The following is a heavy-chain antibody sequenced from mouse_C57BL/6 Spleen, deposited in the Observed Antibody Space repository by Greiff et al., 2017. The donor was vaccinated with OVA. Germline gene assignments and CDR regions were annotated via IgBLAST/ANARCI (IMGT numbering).Heavy chain of an antibody. J-gene: IGHJ2*01. Sequence: DVKLVESGGGLVKPGGSLKLSCAASGFTFSSYTMSWVRQTPEKRLEWVATISGGGGNTYYPDSVKGRITISRDNAKNTLYLQMSSLRSEDTALYYCARSYISDFDYWGQGTTLTVSS. CDR2: ISGGGGNT. D-gene: IGHD2-10*01. CDR3: ARSYISDFDY. V-gene: IGHV5-9*01. CDR1: GFTFSSYT.